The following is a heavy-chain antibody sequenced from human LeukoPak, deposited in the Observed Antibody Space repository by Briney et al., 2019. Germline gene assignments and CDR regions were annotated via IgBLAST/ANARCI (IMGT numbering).Heavy chain of an antibody. J-gene: IGHJ4*02. CDR1: GGSISSSSYY. CDR2: IYYSGST. D-gene: IGHD6-19*01. Sequence: SETLSLTCTVSGGSISSSSYYWGWIRQPPGKGLEWIGSIYYSGSTNYNPSLKSRVTISVDTSKNQFSLKLSSVTAADTAVYYCARRASSGWYGPDDYWGQGTLVTVSS. V-gene: IGHV4-39*07. CDR3: ARRASSGWYGPDDY.